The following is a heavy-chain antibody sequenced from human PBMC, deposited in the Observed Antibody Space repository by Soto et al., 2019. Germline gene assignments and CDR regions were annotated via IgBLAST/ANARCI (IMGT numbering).Heavy chain of an antibody. J-gene: IGHJ4*02. D-gene: IGHD3-9*01. Sequence: QVQLQLWGAGLLKPSETLSLTCAVYGGSFSGYYWSWIRQPPGKGLEWIGEINHSGSTNYNPSLKSRVTISVDTSKNKFSLKLSSVTAADTAVYYCARGFAYDILTCYYNYWGQGTLVTVSS. V-gene: IGHV4-34*01. CDR3: ARGFAYDILTCYYNY. CDR2: INHSGST. CDR1: GGSFSGYY.